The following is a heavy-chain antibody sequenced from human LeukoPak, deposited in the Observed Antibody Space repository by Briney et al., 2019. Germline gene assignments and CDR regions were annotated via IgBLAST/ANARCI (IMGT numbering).Heavy chain of an antibody. CDR3: ARVSYGQYRSGWYEGNYYYYMAV. CDR2: IYYSGST. Sequence: SETLSLPCTVSGGPISTDYWSWIRQPPGKGLVGIGHIYYSGSTNYHSFLKSRVTISVEQSKNQFSLKLSTVTAADTAEYYCARVSYGQYRSGWYEGNYYYYMAVWGKGTTVTVSS. CDR1: GGPISTDY. V-gene: IGHV4-59*01. J-gene: IGHJ6*03. D-gene: IGHD6-19*01.